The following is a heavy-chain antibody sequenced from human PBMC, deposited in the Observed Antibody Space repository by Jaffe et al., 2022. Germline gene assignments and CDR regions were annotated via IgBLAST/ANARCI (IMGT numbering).Heavy chain of an antibody. CDR3: AKDLVVHGDSNLYYFDY. J-gene: IGHJ4*02. D-gene: IGHD4-17*01. CDR2: ISGSGGST. CDR1: GFTFSSYA. V-gene: IGHV3-23*01. Sequence: EVQLLESGGGLVQPGGSLRLSCAASGFTFSSYAMSWVRQAPGKGLEWVSAISGSGGSTYYADSVKGRFTISRDNSKNTLYLQMNSLRAEDTAVYYCAKDLVVHGDSNLYYFDYWGQGTLVTVSS.